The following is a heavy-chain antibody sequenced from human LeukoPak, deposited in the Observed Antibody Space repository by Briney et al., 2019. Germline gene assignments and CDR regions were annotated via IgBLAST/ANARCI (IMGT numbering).Heavy chain of an antibody. J-gene: IGHJ5*02. D-gene: IGHD6-19*01. V-gene: IGHV4-59*01. CDR3: ARGAGPFDWFDP. Sequence: SETLSLTCTVSGGSISSYYWSWIRQPPGKGLEWIGYIHYSGSTNYNPSLKSRVTISVDTSKNQFSLKLSSVTAADTAVYYCARGAGPFDWFDPWGQGTLVTVSS. CDR1: GGSISSYY. CDR2: IHYSGST.